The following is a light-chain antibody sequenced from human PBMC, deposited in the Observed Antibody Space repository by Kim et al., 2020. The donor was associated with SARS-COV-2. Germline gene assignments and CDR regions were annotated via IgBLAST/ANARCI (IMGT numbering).Light chain of an antibody. J-gene: IGLJ3*02. Sequence: QSALTQPAPVSGSPGQWFTISCTGSNSDIGGYNYVSWYQQHPGKAPKLIIYDVTKRPSGVSDRFSGSKSGNTASLIISGLQADDEADYYCSSYTSSKTWVFGGGTQLTVL. CDR1: NSDIGGYNY. CDR3: SSYTSSKTWV. V-gene: IGLV2-14*03. CDR2: DVT.